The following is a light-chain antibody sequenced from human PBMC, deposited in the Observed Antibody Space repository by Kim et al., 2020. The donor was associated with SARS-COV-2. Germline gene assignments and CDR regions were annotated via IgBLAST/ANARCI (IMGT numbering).Light chain of an antibody. Sequence: DIQMTQSPSTLSASVGDSVTITCRASQSISSWVAWYQQKPGKAPNVLIYDASSLQSGVPSRFSGSGSGTEFTLTISSLQPDDFAAYYCQQYSDYPWTFGQGTKVDIK. CDR3: QQYSDYPWT. CDR2: DAS. CDR1: QSISSW. J-gene: IGKJ1*01. V-gene: IGKV1-5*01.